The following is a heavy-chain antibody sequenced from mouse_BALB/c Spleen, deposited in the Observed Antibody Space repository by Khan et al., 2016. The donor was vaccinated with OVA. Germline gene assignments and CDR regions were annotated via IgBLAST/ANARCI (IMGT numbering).Heavy chain of an antibody. Sequence: VQLQESGAELARPGASVKLSCKASGYTFSDYYINWVKQRTGQGLEWIGEISPGSGDTYYNEKFKGKATLTADKSSSTAYMQISSLTSEASAVYFCARRNYFGYTFAYWGQGTLVTVAA. CDR1: GYTFSDYY. V-gene: IGHV1-77*01. CDR3: ARRNYFGYTFAY. CDR2: ISPGSGDT. J-gene: IGHJ3*01. D-gene: IGHD1-2*01.